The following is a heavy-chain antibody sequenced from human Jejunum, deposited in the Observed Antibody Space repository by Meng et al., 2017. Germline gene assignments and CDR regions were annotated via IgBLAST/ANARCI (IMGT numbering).Heavy chain of an antibody. V-gene: IGHV4-4*02. CDR3: ARDLLGPAIAASGYFDP. CDR2: IYHTGST. Sequence: HASGPGLGTPSGPPSLTFGVSGCYISDSHWRSWVRQPPGQGLEWIREIYHTGSTNYNPSLKSRVTMSLDKSKNQFFLDLTSVPAADTAVYYCARDLLGPAIAASGYFDPWGQGTLVTVSS. J-gene: IGHJ5*02. D-gene: IGHD5-12*01. CDR1: GCYISDSHW.